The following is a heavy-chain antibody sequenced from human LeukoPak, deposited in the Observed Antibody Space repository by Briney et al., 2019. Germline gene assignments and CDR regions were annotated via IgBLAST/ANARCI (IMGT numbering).Heavy chain of an antibody. J-gene: IGHJ4*02. V-gene: IGHV4-39*01. CDR3: ARQVVAVAGTGYFDY. CDR2: IYYSGST. CDR1: GGSIRSSSYY. D-gene: IGHD6-19*01. Sequence: SETLSLTCTVSGGSIRSSSYYWGWIRQPPGKGLEWIGSIYYSGSTYYNASLKSRGTISVDTSKNQFSLKLNSVTAAGTAVYFCARQVVAVAGTGYFDYWGQGTLVTVSS.